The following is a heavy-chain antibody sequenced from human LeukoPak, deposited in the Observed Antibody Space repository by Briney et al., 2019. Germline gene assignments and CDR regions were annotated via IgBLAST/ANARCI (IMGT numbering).Heavy chain of an antibody. CDR2: IYTSGST. Sequence: PSQTLSLTCTVSGVSISSGSYYWSWIRQPAGKGLEWIGRIYTSGSTNYNPSLKSRITISVDTAKNQFSLKLSSVTAADTAVYYCAGVLLWFGEMIDAFDIWGQGTMVTVSS. D-gene: IGHD3-10*01. CDR3: AGVLLWFGEMIDAFDI. V-gene: IGHV4-61*02. J-gene: IGHJ3*02. CDR1: GVSISSGSYY.